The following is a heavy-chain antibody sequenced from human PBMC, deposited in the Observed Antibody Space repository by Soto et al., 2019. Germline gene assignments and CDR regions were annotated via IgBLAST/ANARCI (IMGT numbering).Heavy chain of an antibody. CDR1: GYSFTTHA. CDR3: ARGEQLYHYYYGTDV. CDR2: INTGNGNT. J-gene: IGHJ6*02. V-gene: IGHV1-3*04. Sequence: ASVKVSCKASGYSFTTHAMIWVRQAPGQRPEWMGWINTGNGNTRYSPKFQGRVNITRDTSASTAYMELSSLKSEDTAGYYCARGEQLYHYYYGTDVSGQVSTVPVSS.